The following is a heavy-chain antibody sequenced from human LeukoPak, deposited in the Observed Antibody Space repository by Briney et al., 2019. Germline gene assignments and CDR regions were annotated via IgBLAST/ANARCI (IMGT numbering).Heavy chain of an antibody. V-gene: IGHV4-39*01. CDR2: IYYSGST. D-gene: IGHD6-13*01. CDR3: ARWSSSWYYFDY. CDR1: GGSISSSSYY. J-gene: IGHJ4*02. Sequence: PSETLSLTCTVSGGSISSSSYYWGWIRQPPGKGLEWIGSIYYSGSTYYNPSLKSRVTISVDTSKNQFSLKLNSVTAADTAVYYCARWSSSWYYFDYWGQGTLVTVSS.